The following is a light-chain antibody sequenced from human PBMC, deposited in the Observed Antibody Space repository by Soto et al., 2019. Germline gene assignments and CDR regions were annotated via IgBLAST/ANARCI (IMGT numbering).Light chain of an antibody. J-gene: IGLJ1*01. CDR1: SSDVGGYNY. Sequence: QSVLPQPVSVSGSPGQSITISCTGTSSDVGGYNYVSWYQQHPGKAPKLMIYDVSNRPSGVSNRFSGSKSGNTASLTISGLQAEDEADYYCSSYTSSSTRVFGTGTRSPS. CDR3: SSYTSSSTRV. V-gene: IGLV2-14*01. CDR2: DVS.